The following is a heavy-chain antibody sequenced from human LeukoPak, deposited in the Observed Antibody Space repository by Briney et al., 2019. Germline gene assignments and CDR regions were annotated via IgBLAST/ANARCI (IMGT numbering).Heavy chain of an antibody. CDR3: AKSKSPYPMDYIFDF. J-gene: IGHJ4*02. CDR2: ISNDGSIT. V-gene: IGHV3-30*18. Sequence: GGSLRLSCAASGFSFSSYGMHWARQAPGKGLEWVAVISNDGSITKYGDSVKGRFTISRDNSKNTLYVQMNSLRTDDTAVYYCAKSKSPYPMDYIFDFWGQGTLVTVSS. CDR1: GFSFSSYG. D-gene: IGHD4-11*01.